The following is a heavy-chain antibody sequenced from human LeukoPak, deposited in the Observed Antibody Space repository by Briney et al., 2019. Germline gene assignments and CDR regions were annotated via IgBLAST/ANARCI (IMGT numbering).Heavy chain of an antibody. Sequence: SQTLSLTCTVSRAAISNYYSSGIRHPPRKGLEWIGEINHSGSTNYNPSLKSRVTISVDTSKNQFSLKLSSVTAADTAVYYCARVGADGSGFLFDYWGQGTLVTVSS. V-gene: IGHV4-34*01. CDR1: RAAISNYY. J-gene: IGHJ4*02. D-gene: IGHD3-10*01. CDR2: INHSGST. CDR3: ARVGADGSGFLFDY.